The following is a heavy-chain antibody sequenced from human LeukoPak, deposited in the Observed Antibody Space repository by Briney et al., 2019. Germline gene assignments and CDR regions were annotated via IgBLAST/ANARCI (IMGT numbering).Heavy chain of an antibody. CDR3: ARGPSHGDLLWKAKFDY. D-gene: IGHD2-21*02. CDR1: GFILSDYT. V-gene: IGHV3-30*04. Sequence: GRSLRLSCAASGFILSDYTMHWVRQAPGKGLEWVAFTSYDGRNEYHADSVKGRFSISRDNSRNTLFLQMNSLRPEDAAVYYCARGPSHGDLLWKAKFDYWGQGILVTVSS. CDR2: TSYDGRNE. J-gene: IGHJ4*02.